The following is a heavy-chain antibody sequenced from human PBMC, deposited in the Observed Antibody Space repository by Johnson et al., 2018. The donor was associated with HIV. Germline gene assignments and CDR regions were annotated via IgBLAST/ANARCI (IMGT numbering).Heavy chain of an antibody. CDR3: ARGIVGAEEGAFDI. Sequence: VQLVESGGGLVQPGGSLRLSCAASGFAFSGYWMSWVRQAPGKGLEWVANIKQDGSEKYYMDSVKGRFTISRDNAKNSLYLQMNSRRAEDTAVYYCARGIVGAEEGAFDIWGQGTLVTVSS. J-gene: IGHJ3*02. CDR1: GFAFSGYW. D-gene: IGHD1-26*01. CDR2: IKQDGSEK. V-gene: IGHV3-7*01.